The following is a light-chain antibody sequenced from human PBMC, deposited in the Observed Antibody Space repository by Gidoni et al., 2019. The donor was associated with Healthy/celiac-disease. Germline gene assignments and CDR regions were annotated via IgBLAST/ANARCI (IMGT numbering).Light chain of an antibody. Sequence: DIVMTQSPDSLAVSLGERATINCKSSQSVLYRSNNENYLAWYQQKAGQPPKLLIYWASTRESGVPDRFSGSGSGTDFTLAISRLQAEDVAVYYCQQYYSIPYTFGQGTKVEIK. J-gene: IGKJ2*01. CDR3: QQYYSIPYT. CDR2: WAS. CDR1: QSVLYRSNNENY. V-gene: IGKV4-1*01.